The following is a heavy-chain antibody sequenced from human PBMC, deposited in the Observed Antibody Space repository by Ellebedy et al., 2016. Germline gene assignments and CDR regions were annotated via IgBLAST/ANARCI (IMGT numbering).Heavy chain of an antibody. D-gene: IGHD1-26*01. Sequence: SETLSLTCTVSGGSITSTSHDWVWIRQPPGKGLEWIGSVYYSGDTSYNPSLQSRITISVDTSKSQFSLKLSSVTAADTAVYYCARERWDQYYFDYWGQGTLVTVSS. V-gene: IGHV4-39*07. J-gene: IGHJ4*02. CDR2: VYYSGDT. CDR1: GGSITSTSHD. CDR3: ARERWDQYYFDY.